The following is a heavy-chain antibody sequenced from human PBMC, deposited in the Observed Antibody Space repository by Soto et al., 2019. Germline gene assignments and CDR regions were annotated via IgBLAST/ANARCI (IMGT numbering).Heavy chain of an antibody. Sequence: PSETLSLTCTVSGGSISSGGYYWSWIRQHPGKGLEWIGYIYYSGSTYYNPSLKSRVTISVDTSKNQFSLKLGSVTAADTAVYYCASVHYDFWSGYSPYYFAYWGQGTLVTVSS. CDR1: GGSISSGGYY. J-gene: IGHJ4*02. D-gene: IGHD3-3*01. CDR2: IYYSGST. V-gene: IGHV4-31*02. CDR3: ASVHYDFWSGYSPYYFAY.